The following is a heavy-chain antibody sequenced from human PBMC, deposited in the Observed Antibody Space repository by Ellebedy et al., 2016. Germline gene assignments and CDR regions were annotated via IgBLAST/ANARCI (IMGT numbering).Heavy chain of an antibody. CDR1: GFTVSSNY. V-gene: IGHV3-53*01. CDR3: AKGGGLFYSSGWYVFDY. D-gene: IGHD6-19*01. CDR2: IYSAGST. J-gene: IGHJ4*02. Sequence: GGSLRLXXAASGFTVSSNYMSWVRQAPGKGLEWVSVIYSAGSTYYADSVKGRFTISRDNSKNTLYLQMNSLRAEDTAVYYCAKGGGLFYSSGWYVFDYWGQGTLVTVSS.